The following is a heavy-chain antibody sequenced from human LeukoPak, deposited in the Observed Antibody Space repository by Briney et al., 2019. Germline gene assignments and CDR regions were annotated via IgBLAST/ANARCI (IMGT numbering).Heavy chain of an antibody. CDR3: ARDYQLLLLWDCFDP. CDR2: VSADNGET. V-gene: IGHV1-18*01. CDR1: GYSFNSYG. D-gene: IGHD3-22*01. Sequence: ASVKVSCKASGYSFNSYGISWVRQAPGQGLEWMGWVSADNGETNYAEKFQGRVIMTTDTSTSTAYMELRSLSSDDTAVYYCARDYQLLLLWDCFDPWGQGTLVSVSS. J-gene: IGHJ5*02.